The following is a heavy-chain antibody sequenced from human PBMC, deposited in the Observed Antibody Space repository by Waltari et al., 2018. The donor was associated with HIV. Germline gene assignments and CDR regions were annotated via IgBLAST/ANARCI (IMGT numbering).Heavy chain of an antibody. CDR3: ARADILTGLFDY. CDR1: GFSLSTSGMS. Sequence: QVTLRESVPALVKPTQTLTLTCTFSGFSLSTSGMSVTWFRQPPGKALEWLAVIDGDDDKYYSVSLKTRLTISKDTSKNQVVLTRTNKDPVDTATYYCARADILTGLFDYWGQGTLVTVSS. CDR2: IDGDDDK. D-gene: IGHD3-9*01. J-gene: IGHJ4*02. V-gene: IGHV2-70*01.